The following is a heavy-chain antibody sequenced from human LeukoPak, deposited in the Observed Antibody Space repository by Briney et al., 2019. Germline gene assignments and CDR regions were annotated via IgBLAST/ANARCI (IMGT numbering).Heavy chain of an antibody. D-gene: IGHD6-13*01. CDR2: INPNSGGT. Sequence: GASVKVSCKASGYTFTGYYIHWVRQAPGQGLEWMGWINPNSGGTNYAQKFQGRVTMTRDTSISTAYMELSRLRSDDMAVYYCAREGGIAAAGDFDYWGQGTLVTVSS. V-gene: IGHV1-2*02. J-gene: IGHJ4*02. CDR1: GYTFTGYY. CDR3: AREGGIAAAGDFDY.